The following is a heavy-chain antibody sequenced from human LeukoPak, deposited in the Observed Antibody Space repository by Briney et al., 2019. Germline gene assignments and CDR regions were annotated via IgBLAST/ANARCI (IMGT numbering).Heavy chain of an antibody. CDR3: AKDRRRITIFGVVIEGFDY. D-gene: IGHD3-3*01. CDR2: ISYDGSNK. J-gene: IGHJ4*02. V-gene: IGHV3-30*18. Sequence: GSLRLSCAASAFTFSSYGMHWVRQAPGKGLEWVAVISYDGSNKYYADSVKGRFTISRDNSKNTLYLQMNSLRAEDTAVYYCAKDRRRITIFGVVIEGFDYWGQGTLVTVSS. CDR1: AFTFSSYG.